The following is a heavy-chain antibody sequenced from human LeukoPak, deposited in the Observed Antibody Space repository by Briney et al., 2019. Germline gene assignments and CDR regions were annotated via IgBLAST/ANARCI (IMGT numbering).Heavy chain of an antibody. J-gene: IGHJ4*02. D-gene: IGHD3-10*01. CDR1: GYSISSGYY. CDR2: IYHSGST. Sequence: SETLSLTCTVSGYSISSGYYWGWIRQPPGKGLEWIGSIYHSGSTYYNPSLKSRVTISVDTSMNQFSLKLSSVTAADTAVYYCARTNYYGSGSYFDYWGQGTLVTVSS. CDR3: ARTNYYGSGSYFDY. V-gene: IGHV4-38-2*02.